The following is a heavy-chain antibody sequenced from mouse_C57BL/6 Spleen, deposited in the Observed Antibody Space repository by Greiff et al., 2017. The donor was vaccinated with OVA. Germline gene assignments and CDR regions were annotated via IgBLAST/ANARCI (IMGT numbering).Heavy chain of an antibody. V-gene: IGHV1-19*01. D-gene: IGHD2-10*01. J-gene: IGHJ4*01. CDR1: GYTFTDYY. CDR2: INPYNGGT. Sequence: VQLQQSGPVLVKPGASVKMSCKASGYTFTDYYMNWVKQSHGKSLEWIGVINPYNGGTSYNQKFKGKATLTVDKSSSTAYRELNSLTSEDSAVYYCARRAYYGVYYAMDYWGQGTSVTVSS. CDR3: ARRAYYGVYYAMDY.